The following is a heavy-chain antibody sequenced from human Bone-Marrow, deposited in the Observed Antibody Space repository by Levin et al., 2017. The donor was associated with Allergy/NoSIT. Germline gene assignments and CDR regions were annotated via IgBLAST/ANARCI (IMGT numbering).Heavy chain of an antibody. Sequence: KVSCKGSEYKFSNHWISWVRQMPGKGLEWMGIIYPGDSDARYSPSFQGHVIISADKSTGTTYLQWSSLQASDTATYYCARHVGSPSFSPRSDYYYMDVWGKGTTVTVSS. V-gene: IGHV5-51*01. J-gene: IGHJ6*03. CDR1: EYKFSNHW. D-gene: IGHD6-19*01. CDR3: ARHVGSPSFSPRSDYYYMDV. CDR2: IYPGDSDA.